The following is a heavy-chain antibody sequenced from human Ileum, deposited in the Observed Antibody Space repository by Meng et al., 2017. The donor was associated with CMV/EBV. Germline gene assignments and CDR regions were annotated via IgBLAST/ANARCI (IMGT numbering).Heavy chain of an antibody. V-gene: IGHV3-7*01. CDR1: GFTFNNYW. J-gene: IGHJ4*02. Sequence: GESLKTSCAASGFTFNNYWMTWVRQAPGKGLEWVANIRQDGGQTYYVDSLKSRFTISRDNTKNSVFLQMNSMRPEDTAVYFCARIGYSSSSNDYWGRGTLVTVSS. CDR3: ARIGYSSSSNDY. CDR2: IRQDGGQT. D-gene: IGHD6-6*01.